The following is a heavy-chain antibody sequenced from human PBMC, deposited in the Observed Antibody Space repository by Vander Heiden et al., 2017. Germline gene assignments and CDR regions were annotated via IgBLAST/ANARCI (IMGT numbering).Heavy chain of an antibody. Sequence: EVQLVQSGAEVKKPGEAPKISCKGSGNIFTSSWIGWVRQMPGKGLEQMGISYPGDPDTRYSPSFQGQVTISADKSISTAYLQWSSLKASDTAMYYCARRGAQRKVDYWGQGTLVTVSS. CDR3: ARRGAQRKVDY. D-gene: IGHD1-26*01. CDR2: SYPGDPDT. CDR1: GNIFTSSW. V-gene: IGHV5-51*01. J-gene: IGHJ4*02.